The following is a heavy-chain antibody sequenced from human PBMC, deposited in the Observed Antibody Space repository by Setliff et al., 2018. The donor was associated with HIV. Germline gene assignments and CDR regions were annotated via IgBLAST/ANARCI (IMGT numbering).Heavy chain of an antibody. Sequence: NPSETLSLTCTVSGGSISSYYWSWIRQSPGKGLEWIGYIYPIGSPDYPSGNTVYNPSFRSRVTLSLDTSKNQFSLKLTSVTAADAAVYYCTGDYNSGSHRFDYWGQGTPVTVSS. CDR3: TGDYNSGSHRFDY. CDR1: GGSISSYY. D-gene: IGHD3-10*01. CDR2: IYPIGSPDYPSGNT. J-gene: IGHJ4*02. V-gene: IGHV4-4*08.